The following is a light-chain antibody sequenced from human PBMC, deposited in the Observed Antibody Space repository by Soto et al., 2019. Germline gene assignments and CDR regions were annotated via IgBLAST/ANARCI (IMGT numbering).Light chain of an antibody. CDR1: QGVDSSY. V-gene: IGKV3-20*01. J-gene: IGKJ1*01. CDR2: GAS. Sequence: EIVLTQSPGTLSLSPGERATVFCRASQGVDSSYLAWFQQKPGQAPRLLIYGASRRATGVPDRFSGSGSGTDFTLTITRPEPEDFAVYYCHQYDSSSWTFGQGTKVEI. CDR3: HQYDSSSWT.